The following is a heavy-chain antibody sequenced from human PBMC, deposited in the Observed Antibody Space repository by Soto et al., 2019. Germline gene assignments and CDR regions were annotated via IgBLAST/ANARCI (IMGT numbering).Heavy chain of an antibody. D-gene: IGHD3-9*01. V-gene: IGHV3-23*01. CDR1: GFTFSSYA. J-gene: IGHJ5*02. CDR2: ISGSGGST. CDR3: AKEIMRDILTGYYEGGWFDP. Sequence: GGSLRLSCAASGFTFSSYAMSWVRQAPGKGLEWVSAISGSGGSTYYADSVKGRFTISRDNSKNTLYLQMNSLRAEDTAVYYCAKEIMRDILTGYYEGGWFDPWGQGTLVTVSS.